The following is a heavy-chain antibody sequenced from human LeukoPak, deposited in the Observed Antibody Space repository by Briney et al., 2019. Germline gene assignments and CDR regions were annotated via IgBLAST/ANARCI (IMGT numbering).Heavy chain of an antibody. D-gene: IGHD3-22*01. CDR2: IASETYGGTA. CDR1: GFTFGDYA. V-gene: IGHV3-49*04. J-gene: IGHJ3*02. CDR3: AKDRVDDSSGFYPDAFDI. Sequence: PGGSLRLSCTASGFTFGDYAMTWVRQAPGKGLEWVGFIASETYGGTAEYAASVKGRFTISRDNSKNTLYLQMNSLRAEDTAVYYCAKDRVDDSSGFYPDAFDIWGQGTMVTVSS.